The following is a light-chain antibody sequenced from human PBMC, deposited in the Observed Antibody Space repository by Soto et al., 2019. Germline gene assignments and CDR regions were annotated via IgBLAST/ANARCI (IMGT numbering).Light chain of an antibody. CDR1: NNDIGGYDY. CDR3: SSYAGSYILGV. V-gene: IGLV2-14*01. Sequence: QSALTQPASVSGSPGQSITISCTGSNNDIGGYDYVSWYQQHPGRAPKVIIFEVNNRPSGVSSRFSGSKSGNTASLTISGLQAEDEADYYCSSYAGSYILGVFGGGTKLTVL. CDR2: EVN. J-gene: IGLJ3*02.